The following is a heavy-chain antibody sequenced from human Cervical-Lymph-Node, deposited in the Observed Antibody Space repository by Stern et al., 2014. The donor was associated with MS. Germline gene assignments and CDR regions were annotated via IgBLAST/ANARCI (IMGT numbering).Heavy chain of an antibody. J-gene: IGHJ4*02. CDR1: GFAFGGSI. CDR3: ARLGTAALDY. Sequence: VQLVQSGGGVVQPGRSLRLSCAASGFAFGGSIMHWVRQAPGKGPECVAVISYDGNDKYYADSVKGRFTLSRDNSKNTLYLQMNSLRVEDTAIYYCARLGTAALDYWGQGTLVTVSS. V-gene: IGHV3-30*01. D-gene: IGHD6-13*01. CDR2: ISYDGNDK.